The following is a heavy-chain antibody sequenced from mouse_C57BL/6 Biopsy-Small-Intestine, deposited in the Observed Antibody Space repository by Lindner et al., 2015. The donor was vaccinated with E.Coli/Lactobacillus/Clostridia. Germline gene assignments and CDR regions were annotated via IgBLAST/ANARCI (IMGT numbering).Heavy chain of an antibody. V-gene: IGHV1-72*04. Sequence: SVKVSCKASGYTFTGYYIYWVRQAPGQGLEWMGRINPNSGGTNYGQKFQGRVTLTRDTSITTAYMELSSLRSDDTAVYYCVRGKFGGTSGALDIWGQGTMVTVSS. CDR3: VRGKFGGTSGALDI. CDR2: INPNSGGT. J-gene: IGHJ1*01. D-gene: IGHD1-1*02. CDR1: GYTFTGYY.